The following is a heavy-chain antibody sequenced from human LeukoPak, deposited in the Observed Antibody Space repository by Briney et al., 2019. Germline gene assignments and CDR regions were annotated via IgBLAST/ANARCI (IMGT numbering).Heavy chain of an antibody. CDR3: ARGSVHYYDSSGYFVHRPRKFDP. CDR2: INHSGST. V-gene: IGHV4-34*01. J-gene: IGHJ5*02. D-gene: IGHD3-22*01. CDR1: GGSFSGYY. Sequence: SETLSLTCAVYGGSFSGYYWSWIRQPPGKGLEWIGEINHSGSTNYNPSLKSRVTISVDTSKNQFSLKLSSVTAADTAVYYCARGSVHYYDSSGYFVHRPRKFDPWGQGTLVTVSS.